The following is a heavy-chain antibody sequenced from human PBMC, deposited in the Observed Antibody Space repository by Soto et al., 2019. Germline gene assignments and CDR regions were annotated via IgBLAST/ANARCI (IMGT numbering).Heavy chain of an antibody. Sequence: QVQLVQSGAEVAKPGSSVKVSCKASGDTFMNYAMSWVRQGPRQGLECMGGIIPLFGSPKYAQKFQDRVKITADESTSTVYMEVSRLRADDTGVYYCARGQVAGNFYYYGMDVWGQGTTVTVS. V-gene: IGHV1-69*01. CDR1: GDTFMNYA. CDR2: IIPLFGSP. CDR3: ARGQVAGNFYYYGMDV. J-gene: IGHJ6*02. D-gene: IGHD6-19*01.